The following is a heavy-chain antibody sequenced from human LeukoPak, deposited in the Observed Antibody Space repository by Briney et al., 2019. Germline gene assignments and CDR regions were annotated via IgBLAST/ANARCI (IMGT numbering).Heavy chain of an antibody. V-gene: IGHV3-21*01. D-gene: IGHD2-15*01. CDR1: GFTFSSYS. CDR2: ISSSSSYI. CDR3: ARARYRYCSGGSCYQGYFDY. J-gene: IGHJ4*02. Sequence: GGPLRLSCAASGFTFSSYSMNWVRQAPGKGLEWVSSISSSSSYIYYADSVKGRFTISRDNAKNSLYLQMNSLRAEDTAVYYCARARYRYCSGGSCYQGYFDYWGRGILVTVSS.